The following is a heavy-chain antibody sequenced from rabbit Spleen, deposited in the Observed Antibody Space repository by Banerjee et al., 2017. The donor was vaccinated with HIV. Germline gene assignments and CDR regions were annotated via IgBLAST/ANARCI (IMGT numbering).Heavy chain of an antibody. D-gene: IGHD8-1*01. CDR3: ARDAGSTYYAGYFNL. V-gene: IGHV1S40*01. CDR1: GVSFSISSY. J-gene: IGHJ4*01. Sequence: QSLEESGGDLVKPGASLTLTCTASGVSFSISSYMCWVRQAPGKGLEWIACIDAGSSGFTYFATWAKGRFAISKTSSTTVTLQMTRLTAADTATYFCARDAGSTYYAGYFNLWGQGTLVTVS. CDR2: IDAGSSGFT.